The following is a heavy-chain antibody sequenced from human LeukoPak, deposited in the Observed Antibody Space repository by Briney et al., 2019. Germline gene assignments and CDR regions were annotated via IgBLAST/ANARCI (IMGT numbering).Heavy chain of an antibody. CDR2: IYSGSRT. CDR1: GFSVSSND. J-gene: IGHJ3*01. V-gene: IGHV3-53*01. CDR3: ARSNWGLGDAFDF. Sequence: GGSLRLSCAASGFSVSSNDMTWVRQAPGRGLECVSVIYSGSRTYYADSVKGRFTISRDNSKKMVYLQMNSLRAEDTAVYYCARSNWGLGDAFDFWGQGTMVTVSS. D-gene: IGHD7-27*01.